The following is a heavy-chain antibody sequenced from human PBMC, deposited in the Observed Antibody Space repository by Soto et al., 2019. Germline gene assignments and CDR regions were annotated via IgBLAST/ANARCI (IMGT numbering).Heavy chain of an antibody. CDR1: GGTFSSYA. CDR2: IIPIFGTA. Sequence: GASVKVSCKASGGTFSSYAISWVRQAPGQGLEWMGGIIPIFGTANYAQKFQGRVTITADESTSTAYMELSSLRSEDTAVYYCARDQFKTVVVAATFRGFDPWGQGTLVTVSS. V-gene: IGHV1-69*13. D-gene: IGHD2-15*01. J-gene: IGHJ5*02. CDR3: ARDQFKTVVVAATFRGFDP.